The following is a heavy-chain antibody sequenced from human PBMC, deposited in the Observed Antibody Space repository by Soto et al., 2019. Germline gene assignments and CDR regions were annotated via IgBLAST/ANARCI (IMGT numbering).Heavy chain of an antibody. CDR3: ARQGSSHCTNGVCYSYYFDY. Sequence: PSETLSLTCAVYGGSFSGYYWSWIRQPPGKGLEWIGEINHSGSTNYNPSLESRVTISVDTSKNQFSLKLSSVTAADTAVYYCARQGSSHCTNGVCYSYYFDYWGQGTLVTVSS. CDR2: INHSGST. J-gene: IGHJ4*02. CDR1: GGSFSGYY. V-gene: IGHV4-34*01. D-gene: IGHD2-8*01.